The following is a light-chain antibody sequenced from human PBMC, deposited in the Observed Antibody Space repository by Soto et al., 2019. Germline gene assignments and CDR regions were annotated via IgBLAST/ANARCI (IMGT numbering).Light chain of an antibody. Sequence: DIQLTQSPSFLSASVGDRVTITCRASQGISSYLAWYQQKPGKAPKLLIYAASTLQSGVPSRLSGSGSGTELTLTISSLQPEDFATYYCQQLNSYPITFGQGTRLEIK. CDR3: QQLNSYPIT. CDR1: QGISSY. J-gene: IGKJ5*01. V-gene: IGKV1-9*01. CDR2: AAS.